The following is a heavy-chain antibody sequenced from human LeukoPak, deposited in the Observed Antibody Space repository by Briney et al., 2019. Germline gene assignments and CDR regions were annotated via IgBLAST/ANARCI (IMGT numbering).Heavy chain of an antibody. V-gene: IGHV4-59*01. Sequence: SETLSLTCTVSGGSISSYYWSWIRKPPGKGLEWIGYIYYSGSTNYNPSLKSRVTISVDTSKNQFSLKLSSVTAADTAVYYCARAIVVVPAAIGWFDPWGQGTLVTVSS. CDR1: GGSISSYY. J-gene: IGHJ5*02. CDR2: IYYSGST. D-gene: IGHD2-2*02. CDR3: ARAIVVVPAAIGWFDP.